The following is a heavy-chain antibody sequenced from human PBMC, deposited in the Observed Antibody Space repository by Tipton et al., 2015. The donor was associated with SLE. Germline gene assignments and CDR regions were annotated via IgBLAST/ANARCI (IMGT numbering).Heavy chain of an antibody. V-gene: IGHV3-23*01. CDR3: AKDFRDYGGIVGYFDY. Sequence: LSLTCVASGFTFSSYAMSWVRQAPGKGLEWVSAISGSGGSTYYADSVKGRFTISRDNSKNTLYLQMNSLRAEDTAVYYCAKDFRDYGGIVGYFDYWGQGTLVTVSS. CDR2: ISGSGGST. CDR1: GFTFSSYA. D-gene: IGHD4-23*01. J-gene: IGHJ4*02.